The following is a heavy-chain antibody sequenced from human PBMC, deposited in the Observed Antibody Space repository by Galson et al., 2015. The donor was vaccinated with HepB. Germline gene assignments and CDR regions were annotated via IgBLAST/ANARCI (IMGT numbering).Heavy chain of an antibody. CDR3: AHVMITFGGVIGPDAFDI. D-gene: IGHD3-16*02. J-gene: IGHJ3*02. CDR2: IYWDDDD. Sequence: PALVTPTQTLTLTCTFSGFSLSSTGVGVGWIRQPPGKALEWLAVIYWDDDDRYSPSLKSRLKITKDTSKNQVVLTITNMDPVDTATYYCAHVMITFGGVIGPDAFDIWGQGTMVTVSS. V-gene: IGHV2-5*02. CDR1: GFSLSSTGVG.